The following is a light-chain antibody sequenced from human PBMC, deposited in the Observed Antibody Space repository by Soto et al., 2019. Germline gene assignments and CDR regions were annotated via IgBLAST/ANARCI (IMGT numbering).Light chain of an antibody. Sequence: QSALTQPASVSGSPGQSITISCTGTSSDIGGYNYVSWYQQHPGKVPKLMIFEVSNRPSGVSYRFSGSKSGNTASLTISGLQAEDEAYYYCCSYAGSSYYVFGSGTKVTVL. CDR2: EVS. J-gene: IGLJ1*01. CDR3: CSYAGSSYYV. CDR1: SSDIGGYNY. V-gene: IGLV2-14*01.